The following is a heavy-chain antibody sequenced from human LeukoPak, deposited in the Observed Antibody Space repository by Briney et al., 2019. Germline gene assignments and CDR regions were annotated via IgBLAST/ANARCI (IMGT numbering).Heavy chain of an antibody. V-gene: IGHV3-23*01. CDR1: GFTFSSYA. D-gene: IGHD6-13*01. Sequence: PGGSLRLSCAASGFTFSSYAMSWVRQAPGKGLEWVSVISGSGGSTYYADSVKGRLTISRDNSKNTLYLQMNSLRAEDTAVYYCAKDGSSSWYYYFDYWGQGTLVTVSS. J-gene: IGHJ4*02. CDR2: ISGSGGST. CDR3: AKDGSSSWYYYFDY.